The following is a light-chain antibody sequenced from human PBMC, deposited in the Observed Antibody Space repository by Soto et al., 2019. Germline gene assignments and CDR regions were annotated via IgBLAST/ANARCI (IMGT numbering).Light chain of an antibody. CDR1: PKNVGAYNY. CDR3: CSYADPYTFV. J-gene: IGLJ1*01. V-gene: IGLV2-11*01. CDR2: DVS. Sequence: PPRPLSPSPGPTVTHPLPGKPKNVGAYNYVSWYQQFPGKAPKLMIYDVSKRPSGVPHRFSGFKSGNTASLTISGLQAADEADYYCCSYADPYTFVFGTGTKVTVL.